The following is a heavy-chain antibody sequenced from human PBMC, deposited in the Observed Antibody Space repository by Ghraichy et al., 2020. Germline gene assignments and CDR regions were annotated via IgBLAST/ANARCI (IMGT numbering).Heavy chain of an antibody. J-gene: IGHJ6*03. Sequence: GGSLRLSCAASGFTFSSYAMSWVRQAPGKGLEWVSAISGSGGSTYYADSVKGRFTISRDNSKNTLYLQMNSLRAEDTAVYYCAKDLEGRGYYYYYYMDVWGKGTTFTVSS. CDR2: ISGSGGST. CDR3: AKDLEGRGYYYYYYMDV. D-gene: IGHD3-3*01. V-gene: IGHV3-23*01. CDR1: GFTFSSYA.